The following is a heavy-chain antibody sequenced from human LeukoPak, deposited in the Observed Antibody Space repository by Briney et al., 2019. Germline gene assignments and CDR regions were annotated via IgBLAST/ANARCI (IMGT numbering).Heavy chain of an antibody. D-gene: IGHD6-13*01. J-gene: IGHJ6*02. Sequence: GASVKVSCKASGYTFTSYAMHWVRQAPGQRLEWMGWISAGNDNTKYSQKFQGRVTVTRDTSASTVYMELSSLRSEDTAVYYCARDQQLVWYSFYYGMDVWGRGTTVTVSS. V-gene: IGHV1-3*01. CDR1: GYTFTSYA. CDR3: ARDQQLVWYSFYYGMDV. CDR2: ISAGNDNT.